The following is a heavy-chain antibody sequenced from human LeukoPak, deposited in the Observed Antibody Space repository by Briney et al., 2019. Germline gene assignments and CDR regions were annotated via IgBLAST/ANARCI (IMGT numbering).Heavy chain of an antibody. V-gene: IGHV3-9*01. D-gene: IGHD3-10*01. Sequence: GGSLRLSCAASGFTFDDYAMHWVRQAPGKGLEWVSGISWNSGSTGYADSVKGRFTISRDNSKNTLYLQMNSLRAEDAAVYYCAKKNGAGYGSGSYFDHWGQGTLVTVSS. J-gene: IGHJ4*02. CDR3: AKKNGAGYGSGSYFDH. CDR1: GFTFDDYA. CDR2: ISWNSGST.